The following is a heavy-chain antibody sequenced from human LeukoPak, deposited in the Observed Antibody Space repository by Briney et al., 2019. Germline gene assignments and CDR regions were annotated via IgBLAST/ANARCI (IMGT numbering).Heavy chain of an antibody. CDR1: GFTFDDYA. D-gene: IGHD3-3*01. V-gene: IGHV3-9*01. CDR3: AKVQRWGYDFWSGYWFDY. Sequence: GGSLRPSCAASGFTFDDYAMHWVRQAPGKGLEWAPGFSGNSGSIGYADSVKGRFTISRDNAKNSLYLQMNSLRAEDTALYYCAKVQRWGYDFWSGYWFDYWGQGTLVTVSS. CDR2: FSGNSGSI. J-gene: IGHJ4*02.